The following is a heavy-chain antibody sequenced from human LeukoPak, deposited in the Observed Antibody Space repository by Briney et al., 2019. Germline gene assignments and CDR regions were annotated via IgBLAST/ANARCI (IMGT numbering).Heavy chain of an antibody. D-gene: IGHD3-3*01. CDR3: ARLREIPVFGVVTKSTSYFDY. V-gene: IGHV3-64*01. CDR2: ISSNGGST. CDR1: GFTFSSYA. Sequence: PGGSLRLSCAASGFTFSSYAMHWVRQAPGKGLEYVSAISSNGGSTYYANSVKGRFTISRDKSKNTLYLQMNSLRAEDTAVYYCARLREIPVFGVVTKSTSYFDYWGQGTLVTVSS. J-gene: IGHJ4*02.